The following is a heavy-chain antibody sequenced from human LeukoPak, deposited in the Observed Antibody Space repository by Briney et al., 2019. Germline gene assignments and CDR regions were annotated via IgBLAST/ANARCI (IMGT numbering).Heavy chain of an antibody. CDR2: IKQDGSEK. D-gene: IGHD3-22*01. CDR1: GFTFNGYW. Sequence: GGSLRLSCAASGFTFNGYWMSWARQAPGKGLEWVANIKQDGSEKYHVDSVEGRFTISRDNAKNSLYLQMNSLRAEDTAVYYCARERPSSGYYPYYFDYWGQGTLVTVSS. CDR3: ARERPSSGYYPYYFDY. V-gene: IGHV3-7*01. J-gene: IGHJ4*02.